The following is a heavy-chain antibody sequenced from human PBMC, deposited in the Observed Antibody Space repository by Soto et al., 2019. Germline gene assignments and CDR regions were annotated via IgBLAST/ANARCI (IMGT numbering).Heavy chain of an antibody. CDR2: IYYSGST. D-gene: IGHD3-3*01. CDR1: GGSISSYY. V-gene: IGHV4-59*01. J-gene: IGHJ4*02. CDR3: ARGLFYGTYYFDY. Sequence: SETLSLTCTVSGGSISSYYWSWIRQPPGKGLEWIGYIYYSGSTNYNPSLKSRVTISVDTSKNQFSLKLSSVTAADTAVYYCARGLFYGTYYFDYWGQGTLVNVSS.